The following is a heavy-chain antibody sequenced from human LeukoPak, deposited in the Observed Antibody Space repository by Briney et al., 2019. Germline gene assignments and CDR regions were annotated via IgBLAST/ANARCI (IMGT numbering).Heavy chain of an antibody. CDR3: ARVGDYYGSGSYGRD. CDR1: GYSISSGYY. V-gene: IGHV4-38-2*02. J-gene: IGHJ4*02. CDR2: IYHSGST. Sequence: SETLSLTCTVSGYSISSGYYWGWIRQPPGKGLEWIGSIYHSGSTYYNPSLKSRVTISVDTSKNQFSLKLSSVTAADTAVYYCARVGDYYGSGSYGRDWGQGTLVTVSS. D-gene: IGHD3-10*01.